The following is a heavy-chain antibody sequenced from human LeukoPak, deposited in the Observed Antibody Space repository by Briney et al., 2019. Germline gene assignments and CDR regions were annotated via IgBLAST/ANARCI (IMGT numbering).Heavy chain of an antibody. J-gene: IGHJ4*02. D-gene: IGHD3/OR15-3a*01. Sequence: PGGSLRLSCTGSGFTLGDYALSWVRQAPGKGLEWIGSIRSEAYGGSTQYAASVTGRFTISRDDSDDIVYLQMNSLQIDDTAVYYCTRDEKQSYFDTTAFWTLFDYWGQGTQVTVSS. V-gene: IGHV3-49*04. CDR3: TRDEKQSYFDTTAFWTLFDY. CDR2: IRSEAYGGST. CDR1: GFTLGDYA.